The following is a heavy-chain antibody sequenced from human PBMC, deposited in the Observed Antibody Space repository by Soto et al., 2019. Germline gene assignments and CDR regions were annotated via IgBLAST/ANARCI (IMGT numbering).Heavy chain of an antibody. D-gene: IGHD3-10*01. CDR3: TTDILLNVWGEALWFGELFGQGDN. Sequence: GGSLRLSCAASGFTFSNAWMSWVRQAPGKGLEWVGRIKSKTDGGTTDYAAPVKGRFTISRDDSKNTLYLQMNSLKTEDTAVYYCTTDILLNVWGEALWFGELFGQGDNWGQGTLVTVSS. J-gene: IGHJ4*02. CDR2: IKSKTDGGTT. V-gene: IGHV3-15*01. CDR1: GFTFSNAW.